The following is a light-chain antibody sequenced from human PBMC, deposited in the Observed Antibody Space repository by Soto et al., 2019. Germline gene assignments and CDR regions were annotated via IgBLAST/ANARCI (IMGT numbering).Light chain of an antibody. Sequence: QSALTQPASVSGSPGQSITISCTGTSSDIGGYNYVSWYQQHPGKAPKLMIYEVNNRPSGVSDRFSGFKSGNTASLTISGLQTEDEAEYYCSSYRSSSTTVYGTGAPVFGTGTKLTVL. CDR1: SSDIGGYNY. J-gene: IGLJ1*01. CDR3: SSYRSSSTTVYGTGAPV. CDR2: EVN. V-gene: IGLV2-14*01.